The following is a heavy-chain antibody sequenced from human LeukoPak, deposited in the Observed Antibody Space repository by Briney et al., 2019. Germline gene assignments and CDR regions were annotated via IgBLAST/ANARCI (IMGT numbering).Heavy chain of an antibody. J-gene: IGHJ4*02. CDR3: ARDMPWTGYPPFDY. V-gene: IGHV1-69*05. CDR2: IIPIFGTA. CDR1: GGTFSSYA. Sequence: SVKVSCKASGGTFSSYAISWVRQAPGQGLEWMGGIIPIFGTANYAQKLQGRVTMTTDTSTSTAYMELGSLRSDDTAVYYCARDMPWTGYPPFDYWGQGTLVTVSS. D-gene: IGHD3/OR15-3a*01.